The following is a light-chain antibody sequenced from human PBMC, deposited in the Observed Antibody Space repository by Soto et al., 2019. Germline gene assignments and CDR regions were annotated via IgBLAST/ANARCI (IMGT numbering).Light chain of an antibody. CDR3: QQYGSSPFT. CDR1: QSVTSRN. J-gene: IGKJ3*01. V-gene: IGKV3-20*01. CDR2: GAS. Sequence: EIVLTQSPGTLSLSPGERATLSCRASQSVTSRNLARYQQKPGQAPRLLIYGASSGATGIPDRFSGSGSGTDFTLTISRLEPEDFAVYYCQQYGSSPFTFGPGTKVDIK.